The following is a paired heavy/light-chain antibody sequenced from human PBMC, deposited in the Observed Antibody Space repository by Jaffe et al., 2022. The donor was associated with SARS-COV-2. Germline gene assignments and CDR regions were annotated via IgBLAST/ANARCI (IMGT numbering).Light chain of an antibody. V-gene: IGKV3-15*01. Sequence: EIVMTQSPATLSVSPGERATVSCRASQSVSTNLAWYQQKPGQPPRVLIYDVSTRATGFPARFSGSGSGTEFTLTISSLQSEDFAVYYCQQYTAWPLTFGGGTKVEIK. CDR2: DVS. J-gene: IGKJ4*01. CDR3: QQYTAWPLT. CDR1: QSVSTN.
Heavy chain of an antibody. Sequence: EVQLLESGGGLVQPGESLRLSCAASGFTFSSAVMGWVRQAPGKGLEWVSDISSTGDATFYVDSVRGRFTVSRDNSKNTLNLQMNNLRAEDTALYYCAKRMRSTGGSYDSWGQGTLVTVSS. CDR1: GFTFSSAV. D-gene: IGHD1-26*01. CDR2: ISSTGDAT. CDR3: AKRMRSTGGSYDS. V-gene: IGHV3-23*05. J-gene: IGHJ4*02.